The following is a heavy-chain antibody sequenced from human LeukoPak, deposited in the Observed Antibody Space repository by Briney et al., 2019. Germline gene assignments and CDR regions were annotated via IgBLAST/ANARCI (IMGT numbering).Heavy chain of an antibody. CDR2: ISGSGDDT. J-gene: IGHJ4*02. Sequence: GGSLRLSCVVSGFPFSSYAMSWVRQAPGKGLEWVSGISGSGDDTYYAASVKGRFTVSRDTSKNTLYLQMNSLRAEDTAVYYCAKDPSFNTISYWGQGTLVTVSS. V-gene: IGHV3-23*01. D-gene: IGHD3-22*01. CDR1: GFPFSSYA. CDR3: AKDPSFNTISY.